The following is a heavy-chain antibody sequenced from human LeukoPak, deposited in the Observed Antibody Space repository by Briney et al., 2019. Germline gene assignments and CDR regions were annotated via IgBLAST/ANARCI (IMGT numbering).Heavy chain of an antibody. CDR3: ASSVQLERLDPRSRLRDYYYYYMDV. CDR2: IIPIFGTA. V-gene: IGHV1-69*13. D-gene: IGHD1-1*01. Sequence: ASVRVSCKVSGYTLTELSMHWVRQAPGKGLEWMGGIIPIFGTANYAQKFQGRVTITADESTSTAYMELSSLRSEDTAVYYCASSVQLERLDPRSRLRDYYYYYMDVWGKGTTVTVSS. CDR1: GYTLTELS. J-gene: IGHJ6*03.